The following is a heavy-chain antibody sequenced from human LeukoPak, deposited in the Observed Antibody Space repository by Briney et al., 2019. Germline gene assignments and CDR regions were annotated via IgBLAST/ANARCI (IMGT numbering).Heavy chain of an antibody. CDR3: ARGRLKQWLVRYADYYYGMDV. CDR1: GGSFSGYY. D-gene: IGHD6-19*01. J-gene: IGHJ6*02. Sequence: KPSETLSLTCAVYGGSFSGYYWSWIRQPPGKGLEWIGEINHSGSTNYNPSLKSRVTISVDTSKNQFSLKLSSVTAADTAVYCCARGRLKQWLVRYADYYYGMDVWGQGTTVTVSS. CDR2: INHSGST. V-gene: IGHV4-34*01.